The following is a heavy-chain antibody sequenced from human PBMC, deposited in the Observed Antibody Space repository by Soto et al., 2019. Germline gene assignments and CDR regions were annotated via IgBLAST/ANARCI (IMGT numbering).Heavy chain of an antibody. V-gene: IGHV1-18*01. CDR2: ISAYNGNT. Sequence: ASVKVSCKASGYTFTSYGISWVRQAPGQGLEWMGWISAYNGNTNYAQKLQGRVTMTTDTSTSTAYMELRSLRSDDTAVYYCAREDYDILTGYSFSESNWFDPWGQGTLVTVSS. CDR3: AREDYDILTGYSFSESNWFDP. D-gene: IGHD3-9*01. J-gene: IGHJ5*02. CDR1: GYTFTSYG.